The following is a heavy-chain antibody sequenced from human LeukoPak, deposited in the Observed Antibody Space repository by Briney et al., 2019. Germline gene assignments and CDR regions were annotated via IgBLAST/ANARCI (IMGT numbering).Heavy chain of an antibody. CDR3: ARERGWLPYYFDY. V-gene: IGHV4-30-4*01. CDR1: GGSISSGDYY. J-gene: IGHJ4*02. D-gene: IGHD5-12*01. CDR2: IYYSGST. Sequence: SQTLSLTCTVSGGSISSGDYYWSWIRQPPGKGLEWIGYIYYSGSTYYNPSLKSRVTISVDTSKNQFSLKLSSVTAADTAVYYCARERGWLPYYFDYWGQGTLVTVSS.